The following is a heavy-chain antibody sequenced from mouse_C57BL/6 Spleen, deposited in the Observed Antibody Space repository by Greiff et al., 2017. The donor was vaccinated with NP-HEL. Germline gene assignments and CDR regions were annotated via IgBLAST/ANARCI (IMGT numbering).Heavy chain of an antibody. J-gene: IGHJ3*01. Sequence: EVNVVESGGGLVQSGRSLRLSCATSGFTFSDFYMEWVRQAPGKGLEWIAASRNKANDYTTEYSASVKGRFIVSRDTSQSILYLQMNALRAEDTAIYYCARDARDSNSLFAYWGQGTLVTVSA. D-gene: IGHD2-5*01. CDR1: GFTFSDFY. V-gene: IGHV7-1*01. CDR3: ARDARDSNSLFAY. CDR2: SRNKANDYTT.